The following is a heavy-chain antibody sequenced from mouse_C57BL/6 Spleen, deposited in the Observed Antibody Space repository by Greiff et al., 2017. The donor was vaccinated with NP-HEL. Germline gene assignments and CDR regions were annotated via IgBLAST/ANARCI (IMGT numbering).Heavy chain of an antibody. CDR2: IDPEDGDT. J-gene: IGHJ2*01. V-gene: IGHV14-1*01. CDR3: TLITTVVNYFDY. CDR1: GFNIKDYY. D-gene: IGHD1-1*01. Sequence: EVKLVESGAELVRPGASVKLSCTASGFNIKDYYMHWVKQRPEQGLEWIGRIDPEDGDTEYAPKFQGKATMTADTSSNTAYLQLSSLTSEDTAVYYCTLITTVVNYFDYWGQGTTLTVSS.